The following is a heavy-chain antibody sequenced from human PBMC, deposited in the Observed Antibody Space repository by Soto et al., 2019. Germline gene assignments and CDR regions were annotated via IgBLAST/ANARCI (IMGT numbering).Heavy chain of an antibody. CDR1: GFSLSSYA. D-gene: IGHD2-15*01. J-gene: IGHJ4*02. Sequence: QVRLVESGGGVVQPGGSLRLSCATSGFSLSSYAMHWVRQAPGKGLEWVALMSYDETKKYYADSVKGRFTISRDTSKNTLFLQMTNPRVEDTAVYYCAKDRRDGDFMHILVVDFWGQGALVTVSS. CDR2: MSYDETKK. CDR3: AKDRRDGDFMHILVVDF. V-gene: IGHV3-30*18.